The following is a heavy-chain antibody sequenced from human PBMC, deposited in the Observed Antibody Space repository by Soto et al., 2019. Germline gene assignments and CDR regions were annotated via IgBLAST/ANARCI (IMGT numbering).Heavy chain of an antibody. Sequence: GGSLRLSCAASGFTFSSYSMNWVRQAPGKGLEWVSSISSSSSYIYYADSVKGRFTISRDNAKNSLYLQMNSLRAEDTAVYYCARSAYGDYDYYYYYMDVWGKGTTVTVSS. CDR3: ARSAYGDYDYYYYYMDV. J-gene: IGHJ6*03. D-gene: IGHD4-17*01. CDR2: ISSSSSYI. CDR1: GFTFSSYS. V-gene: IGHV3-21*01.